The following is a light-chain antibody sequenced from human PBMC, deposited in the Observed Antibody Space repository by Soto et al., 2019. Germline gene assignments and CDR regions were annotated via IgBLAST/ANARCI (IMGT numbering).Light chain of an antibody. CDR2: AAS. CDR3: QQYYSYPHT. Sequence: AIRMTQSPSSFSASTGDRVTITCRASQGISSYLAWYQQKPGKAPKLLIYAASTLQSGVPSRFSGSGSGTXFTLTISCLQSEDFATYYCQQYYSYPHTFGQGTKVEIK. V-gene: IGKV1-8*01. J-gene: IGKJ1*01. CDR1: QGISSY.